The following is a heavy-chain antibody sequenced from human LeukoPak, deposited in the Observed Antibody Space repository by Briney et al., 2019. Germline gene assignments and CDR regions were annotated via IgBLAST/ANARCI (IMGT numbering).Heavy chain of an antibody. V-gene: IGHV3-21*01. Sequence: GGSLRLSCAASGFTFSSYSMNWVRQAPGKGLEWVSSISSGSSYIYYADSVKGRFTISRDNAKNSLYLQMNSLRAEDTAVYHCAVETVTTSGYFDYWGQGTLVTVSS. CDR3: AVETVTTSGYFDY. CDR2: ISSGSSYI. J-gene: IGHJ4*02. D-gene: IGHD4-17*01. CDR1: GFTFSSYS.